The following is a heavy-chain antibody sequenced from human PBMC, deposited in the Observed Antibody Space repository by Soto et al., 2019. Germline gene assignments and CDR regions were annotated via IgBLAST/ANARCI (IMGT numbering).Heavy chain of an antibody. J-gene: IGHJ4*02. CDR2: IIPIFGTA. V-gene: IGHV1-69*13. CDR1: GGTFSSYA. CDR3: ARGRIRPYDSSANHLDY. Sequence: GASVKVSCKASGGTFSSYALSWVRQAPGQGLEWMGGIIPIFGTANYAQKFQGRVTITADESTSTAYMELSSLRSEDTAVYYCARGRIRPYDSSANHLDYWGQGTLVTVSS. D-gene: IGHD3-22*01.